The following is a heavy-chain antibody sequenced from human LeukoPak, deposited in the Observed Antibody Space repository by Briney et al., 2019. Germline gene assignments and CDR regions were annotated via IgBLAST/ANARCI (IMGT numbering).Heavy chain of an antibody. CDR1: GGSISSSNW. CDR2: IYHSGST. CDR3: ARDGGLTYCGGDCYDY. J-gene: IGHJ4*02. V-gene: IGHV4-4*02. D-gene: IGHD2-21*02. Sequence: SETLSLTCAVSGGSISSSNWWSWVRQPPGKGLEWIGEIYHSGSTNYNPSLKSRVTISVDKSKNQFSLKLSSVTAADTAVYYCARDGGLTYCGGDCYDYWGQGTLVTVSP.